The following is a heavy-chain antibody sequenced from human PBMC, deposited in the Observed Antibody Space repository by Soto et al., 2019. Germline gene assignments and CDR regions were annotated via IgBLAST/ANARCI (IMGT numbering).Heavy chain of an antibody. V-gene: IGHV4-34*01. J-gene: IGHJ4*02. CDR3: ARGRYRGYSYGLDY. Sequence: SETLSLTCTVSGCSISSYYWSWIRQPPGKGLEWIGEINHSGSTNYNPSLKSRVTISVDTSKNQFSLKLSSVTAADTAVYYCARGRYRGYSYGLDYWGQGTLVTVSS. CDR2: INHSGST. D-gene: IGHD5-18*01. CDR1: GCSISSYY.